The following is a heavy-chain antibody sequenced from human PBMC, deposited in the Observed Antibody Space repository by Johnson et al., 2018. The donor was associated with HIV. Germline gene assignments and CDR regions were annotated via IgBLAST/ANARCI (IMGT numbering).Heavy chain of an antibody. Sequence: QVQLVESGGGVVQPGRSLRLSCAASGFTFSSYGMHWVRQAPGKGLEWVAVISSDESNKYYADSVKGRFTISRENSKNTLYLQMNSLRAEDTAVYYCAREVRYNLNQVPAFDIWGQGTMVTVSS. CDR3: AREVRYNLNQVPAFDI. CDR2: ISSDESNK. CDR1: GFTFSSYG. J-gene: IGHJ3*02. V-gene: IGHV3-30*19. D-gene: IGHD1-20*01.